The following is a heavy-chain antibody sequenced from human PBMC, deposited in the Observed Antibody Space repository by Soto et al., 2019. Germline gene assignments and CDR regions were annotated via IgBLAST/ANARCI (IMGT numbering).Heavy chain of an antibody. Sequence: QVQLVQSGAEVKKPGSSVKISCKASGGAFSSYSVSWVRQAPGQGLEWMGRIIPILGIANYAQKFQGRVTITADKSTSTAYMELSSLRSEDTAVYYYASEDCSSTTCYYYFDYWGQGTLVTVSS. J-gene: IGHJ4*02. D-gene: IGHD2-2*01. CDR3: ASEDCSSTTCYYYFDY. CDR1: GGAFSSYS. CDR2: IIPILGIA. V-gene: IGHV1-69*02.